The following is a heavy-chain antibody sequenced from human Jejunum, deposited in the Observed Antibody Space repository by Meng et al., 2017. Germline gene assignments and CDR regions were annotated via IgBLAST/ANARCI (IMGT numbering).Heavy chain of an antibody. CDR1: GGSISTAGYY. V-gene: IGHV4-39*07. J-gene: IGHJ5*02. Sequence: QLQAPGPGLVQPSEPLSLPCAVSGGSISTAGYYWGWIRQSPGKGLEWIGSIFYSGTTYYNPSLQSRVTISIDTSKNQFSLKMNSVTAADTAVYYCARDTAGFGPWGQGTLVTVSS. CDR2: IFYSGTT. CDR3: ARDTAGFGP. D-gene: IGHD6-13*01.